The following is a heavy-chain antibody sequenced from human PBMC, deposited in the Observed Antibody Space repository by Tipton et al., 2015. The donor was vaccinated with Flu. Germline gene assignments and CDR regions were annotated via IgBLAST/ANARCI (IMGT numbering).Heavy chain of an antibody. D-gene: IGHD2/OR15-2a*01. J-gene: IGHJ5*02. CDR2: IFYTGNT. CDR1: GGSISDYY. Sequence: ILSLTCSLSGGSISDYYYTWIRQPPGKGLEWIGSIFYTGNTDYSPSLKSRVTISLDTSKNQFSLELTSMTAADTAVYYCARVNRSWLVPWGQGTLVTVSS. CDR3: ARVNRSWLVP. V-gene: IGHV4-59*13.